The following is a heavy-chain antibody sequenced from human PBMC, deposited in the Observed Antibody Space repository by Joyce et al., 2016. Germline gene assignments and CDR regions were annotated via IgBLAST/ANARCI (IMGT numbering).Heavy chain of an antibody. CDR1: GGSISSGTSS. Sequence: QVQLQESGSGLVRPSQTLSLTCTISGGSISSGTSSWSWIRQTPGKGLAWIGYMFHGGAYYYNPSLKSRVAISVDRSQNQFSLRLNSMTVADAAVYYCARSVTIPGVVTIDYFDHWGQGTVVTVSS. CDR2: MFHGGAY. J-gene: IGHJ4*02. CDR3: ARSVTIPGVVTIDYFDH. D-gene: IGHD4-23*01. V-gene: IGHV4-30-2*01.